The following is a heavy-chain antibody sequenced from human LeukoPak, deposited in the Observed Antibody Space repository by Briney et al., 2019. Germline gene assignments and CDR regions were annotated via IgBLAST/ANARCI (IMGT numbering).Heavy chain of an antibody. Sequence: GESLKISCKGSGYSFTSYWIGWVRQMPWKGLEWMGIIYPGDSDTRYSPSFQGQVTISADKSISTAYLQWSSLKASDTAMYYCARAPHYYGSGSYYNEGAFGIWGQGTMVTVSS. CDR1: GYSFTSYW. CDR3: ARAPHYYGSGSYYNEGAFGI. D-gene: IGHD3-10*01. CDR2: IYPGDSDT. J-gene: IGHJ3*02. V-gene: IGHV5-51*01.